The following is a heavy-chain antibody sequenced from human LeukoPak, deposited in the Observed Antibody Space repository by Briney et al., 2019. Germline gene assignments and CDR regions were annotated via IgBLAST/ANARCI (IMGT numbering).Heavy chain of an antibody. V-gene: IGHV1-58*02. CDR2: IVVGSDNT. Sequence: SVKVSCKASGFTFTSSAMQWVRQARGQRLEWIGWIVVGSDNTNYAQKFQERVTITRDMSTSTAYMELSSLRSDDTAVYYCVADPYYDASGPPRWFDPWGQGTLVTVSS. CDR3: VADPYYDASGPPRWFDP. D-gene: IGHD3-22*01. CDR1: GFTFTSSA. J-gene: IGHJ5*02.